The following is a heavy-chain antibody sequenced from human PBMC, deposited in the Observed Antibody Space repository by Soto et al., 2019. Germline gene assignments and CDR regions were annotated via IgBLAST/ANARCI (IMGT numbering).Heavy chain of an antibody. D-gene: IGHD6-6*01. CDR1: GFTFGDYA. J-gene: IGHJ4*02. CDR3: TRERGSSSSWNY. Sequence: GSLGLSCTASGFTFGDYAMSGFRQAPGKGLEWVGFIRSKAYGGTTEYAASVKGRFTISRDDSKSIAYLQMNSLKTEDTAVYYCTRERGSSSSWNYWGQGTLVTVSS. CDR2: IRSKAYGGTT. V-gene: IGHV3-49*03.